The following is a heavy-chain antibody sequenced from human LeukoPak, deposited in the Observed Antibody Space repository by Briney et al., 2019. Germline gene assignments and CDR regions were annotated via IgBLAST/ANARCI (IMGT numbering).Heavy chain of an antibody. J-gene: IGHJ6*03. D-gene: IGHD2-21*01. CDR1: GYTFTGYY. CDR3: ARVISGGEVYFYYYMDV. Sequence: ASVKVSCKASGYTFTGYYMHWVRQAPGQGLEGMGWINPNSGGTNYAQKFQGRVTMTRDTSISTAYMELSRLRSDETAVYYCARVISGGEVYFYYYMDVWGKGTTVTVSS. CDR2: INPNSGGT. V-gene: IGHV1-2*02.